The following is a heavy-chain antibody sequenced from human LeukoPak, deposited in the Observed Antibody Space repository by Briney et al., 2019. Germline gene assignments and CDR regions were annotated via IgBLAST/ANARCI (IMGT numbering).Heavy chain of an antibody. CDR2: ISAYNGNT. D-gene: IGHD3-22*01. V-gene: IGHV1-18*01. J-gene: IGHJ4*02. Sequence: ASVKVSCKASGYTFTSYGISWVRQAPGQGLEWMGWISAYNGNTNYAQNLQGRVTMTTETSTSTAYMDLRSLGSDDTAVYYCARPLYYDSTGYHQYYFDYWGQGTLVTVSS. CDR1: GYTFTSYG. CDR3: ARPLYYDSTGYHQYYFDY.